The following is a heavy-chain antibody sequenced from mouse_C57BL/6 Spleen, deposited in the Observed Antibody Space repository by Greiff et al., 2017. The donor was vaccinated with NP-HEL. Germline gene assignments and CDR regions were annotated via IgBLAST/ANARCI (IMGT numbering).Heavy chain of an antibody. CDR2: INPSNGGT. CDR3: ARGRGSSSYYFDY. CDR1: GYTFTSYW. J-gene: IGHJ2*01. D-gene: IGHD1-1*01. V-gene: IGHV1-53*01. Sequence: QVQLQQSGTELVKPGASVKLSCKASGYTFTSYWMHWVKQRPGQGLEWIGNINPSNGGTNYNEKFKSKATLTVDKSSSTAYMQLSSLTSEDSAVYYCARGRGSSSYYFDYWGQGTTLTVSS.